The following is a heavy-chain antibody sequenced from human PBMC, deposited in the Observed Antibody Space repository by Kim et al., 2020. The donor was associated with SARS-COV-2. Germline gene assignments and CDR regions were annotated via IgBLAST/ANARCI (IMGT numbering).Heavy chain of an antibody. Sequence: GGSLRLSCAASGFTFSSYWMSWVRQAPGKGLEWVANIKQDGSEKYYVDSVKGRFTISRDNAKNSLYLQMNSLRAEDTAVYYCARDGLYYYASGSYYNPPYYGMDVWGRGTTVTVSS. CDR2: IKQDGSEK. V-gene: IGHV3-7*01. D-gene: IGHD3-10*01. CDR3: ARDGLYYYASGSYYNPPYYGMDV. CDR1: GFTFSSYW. J-gene: IGHJ6*02.